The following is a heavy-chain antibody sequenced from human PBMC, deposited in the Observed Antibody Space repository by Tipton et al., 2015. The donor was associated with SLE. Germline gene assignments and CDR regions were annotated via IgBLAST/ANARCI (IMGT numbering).Heavy chain of an antibody. J-gene: IGHJ2*01. CDR1: GGPISSYY. D-gene: IGHD5-18*01. V-gene: IGHV4-59*12. CDR2: IYYSGST. CDR3: AREGTAMAYWYFDL. Sequence: TLSLTCTVSGGPISSYYWSWIRQPPGKGLEWIGYIYYSGSTNYNPSLKSRVTISVDTSKNQFSLKLSSVTAADTAVYYCAREGTAMAYWYFDLWGRGTLATVSS.